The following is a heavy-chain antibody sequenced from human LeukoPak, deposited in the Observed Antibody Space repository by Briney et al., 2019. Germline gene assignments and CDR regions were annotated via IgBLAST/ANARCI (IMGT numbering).Heavy chain of an antibody. CDR1: GYTLTELS. J-gene: IGHJ4*02. CDR2: FDPEDGET. Sequence: ASEKVSCKVSGYTLTELSMHWVRQAPGKGLERMGGFDPEDGETIYAQKFQGRVTMTEDTSTDTAYMELSSLRSEDTAVYYCATLGSYYGYAFDYWGQGTLVTVSS. V-gene: IGHV1-24*01. D-gene: IGHD1-26*01. CDR3: ATLGSYYGYAFDY.